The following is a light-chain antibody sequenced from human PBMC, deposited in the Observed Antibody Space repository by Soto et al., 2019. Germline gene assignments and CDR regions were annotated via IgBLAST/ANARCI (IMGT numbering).Light chain of an antibody. V-gene: IGLV2-14*03. Sequence: QSALTQPASVSGSPGQSITISCTGTSSDVGGYNYVSWYQHHPGKAPKLIIYDVSNRPSGVSIRFSGSKSDNTASLTISGLQPTDEAHYHCSSYTTSNTRQIVFGTGTKVTVL. CDR1: SSDVGGYNY. J-gene: IGLJ1*01. CDR3: SSYTTSNTRQIV. CDR2: DVS.